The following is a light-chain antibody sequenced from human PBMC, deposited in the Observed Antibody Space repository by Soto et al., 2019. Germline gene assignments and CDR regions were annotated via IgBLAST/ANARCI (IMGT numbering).Light chain of an antibody. CDR2: DAS. V-gene: IGKV3-11*01. Sequence: EIVLTQSPSTLSLSPGETATLSCRASQSVSSYLAWSQQKPGQAPRLLIYDASNRATGIPDRFSGSGYGTDFTITISSLEPADFAVYYCQERSNWPQYTFGQGTKLEIK. CDR1: QSVSSY. CDR3: QERSNWPQYT. J-gene: IGKJ2*01.